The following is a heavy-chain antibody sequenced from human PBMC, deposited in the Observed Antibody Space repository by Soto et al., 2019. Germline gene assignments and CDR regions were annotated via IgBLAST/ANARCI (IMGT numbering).Heavy chain of an antibody. V-gene: IGHV5-51*01. Sequence: PGESLKISCKGSGYNFAGYWIAWVRQMPGKGLELMGIIYPSDSDTRYRPSFQGQVAISADKSISSAYLQWSSLRASDTAMYYCARGGVSTRTFDYWGQGTPVTVSS. CDR1: GYNFAGYW. CDR2: IYPSDSDT. D-gene: IGHD3-3*01. J-gene: IGHJ4*02. CDR3: ARGGVSTRTFDY.